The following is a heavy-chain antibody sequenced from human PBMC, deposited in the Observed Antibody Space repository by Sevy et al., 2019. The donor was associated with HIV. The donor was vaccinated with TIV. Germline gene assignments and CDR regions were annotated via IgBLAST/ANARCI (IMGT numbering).Heavy chain of an antibody. CDR2: IHSDDTT. D-gene: IGHD5-18*01. CDR1: GGSISSSSYY. V-gene: IGHV3-66*01. CDR3: ARGKSGYGYALNY. Sequence: ETLSLTCTVSGGSISSSSYYWGWVRQAPGKGLEGVSVIHSDDTTYHADSVKDRFTISRDNFKNTLYLHMSSLRAEDTAVYYCARGKSGYGYALNYWGQGTLVTVSS. J-gene: IGHJ4*02.